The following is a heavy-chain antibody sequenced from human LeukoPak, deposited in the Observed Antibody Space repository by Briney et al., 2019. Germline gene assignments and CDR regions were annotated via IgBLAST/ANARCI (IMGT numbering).Heavy chain of an antibody. Sequence: PSETLSLTCTVSGGSISSYYWSWIRQPPGKGLEWIGYIYYSGSTNYNPSLKSRVTISVDTSKNQFSLRLSSVTAADTAVYYCARDSRSWRYYYMDVWGKGTTVTVSS. V-gene: IGHV4-59*01. CDR3: ARDSRSWRYYYMDV. CDR2: IYYSGST. CDR1: GGSISSYY. J-gene: IGHJ6*03. D-gene: IGHD6-13*01.